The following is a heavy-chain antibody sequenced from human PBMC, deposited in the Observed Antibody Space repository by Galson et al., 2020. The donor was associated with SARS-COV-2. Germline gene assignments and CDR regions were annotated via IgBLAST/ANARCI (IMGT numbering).Heavy chain of an antibody. Sequence: GGSLRLSCAASGFTFSSYWMSWVRQAPGKGLEWVANIKQDGSEKYYVDSVKGRFTISRDNAKNSLYLQMNSLRAEDTAVYYCARDSYVSAPGDYYYYGMDVWGQGTTVTVSS. V-gene: IGHV3-7*01. CDR3: ARDSYVSAPGDYYYYGMDV. D-gene: IGHD2-21*01. CDR1: GFTFSSYW. J-gene: IGHJ6*02. CDR2: IKQDGSEK.